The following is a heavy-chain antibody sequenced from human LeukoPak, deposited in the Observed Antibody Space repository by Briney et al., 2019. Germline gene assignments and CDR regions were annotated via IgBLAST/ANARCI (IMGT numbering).Heavy chain of an antibody. V-gene: IGHV3-48*03. CDR3: AREFQLWSLVFDY. J-gene: IGHJ4*02. D-gene: IGHD5-18*01. CDR2: ISSSGSTI. Sequence: GGSLRLSCAASGFTFSSYEMNWVRQAPGKGLEWVSYISSSGSTIYYADSVKGRFTISRDNAKNSLYLQMNSLRAEDTAVYYCAREFQLWSLVFDYWGQGTLSPSPQ. CDR1: GFTFSSYE.